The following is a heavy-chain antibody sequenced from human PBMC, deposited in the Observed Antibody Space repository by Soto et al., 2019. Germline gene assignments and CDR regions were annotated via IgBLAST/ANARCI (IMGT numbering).Heavy chain of an antibody. CDR1: GFTFSTSW. CDR2: ISGDGRTT. CDR3: GRLGYCYGSDCF. Sequence: EVHLVESGGGLVQPGGSLRLSCVGSGFTFSTSWIHWVRQAPGKGLVWVSRISGDGRTTLYADSVNGRFTVSRDNAKNTMYLQMNSLTADDTAVCVCGRLGYCYGSDCFWGQGTLVTVSP. D-gene: IGHD2-15*01. J-gene: IGHJ4*02. V-gene: IGHV3-74*01.